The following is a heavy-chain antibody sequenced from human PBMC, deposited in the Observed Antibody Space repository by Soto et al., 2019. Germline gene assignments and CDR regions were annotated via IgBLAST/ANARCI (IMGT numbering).Heavy chain of an antibody. CDR2: ISAYNGNT. V-gene: IGHV1-18*01. CDR1: GYTFTSYG. Sequence: ASVKVSCKASGYTFTSYGISWVRQAPGQGLEWMGWISAYNGNTNYAQKLQGRVTMTTDTSTSTAYMELRSLRSDDTAVYYCARDLPEEYSSSYYYYYGMDVWGQGTTVTVSS. CDR3: ARDLPEEYSSSYYYYYGMDV. D-gene: IGHD6-6*01. J-gene: IGHJ6*02.